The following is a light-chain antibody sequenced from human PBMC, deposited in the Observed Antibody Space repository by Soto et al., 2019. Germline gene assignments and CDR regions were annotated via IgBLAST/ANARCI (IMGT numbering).Light chain of an antibody. Sequence: DIQMTQSPSSLAASVGDRVTITCQASQDISDYLNWYHQKPGKASKFLIYDASYLETGVPSRFSGSGSGTDFTFTISSQQPEDIGTYYCQQYHSLPFTFGPGTKVDIK. CDR3: QQYHSLPFT. J-gene: IGKJ3*01. CDR2: DAS. CDR1: QDISDY. V-gene: IGKV1-33*01.